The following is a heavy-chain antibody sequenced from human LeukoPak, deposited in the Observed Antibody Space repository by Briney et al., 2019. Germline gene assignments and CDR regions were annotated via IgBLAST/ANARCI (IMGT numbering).Heavy chain of an antibody. Sequence: SETLSLTCTVSGGSISSSSYYWGWIRQPPGKGLEWIGSIYYSGSTYYNPSLKSRVTISVDTSKNQFSLKLSSVTAADTAVYDCARQWGGEWWLRSFDYYYYYMDVWGKGTTVTISS. CDR1: GGSISSSSYY. D-gene: IGHD5-12*01. V-gene: IGHV4-39*01. CDR3: ARQWGGEWWLRSFDYYYYYMDV. CDR2: IYYSGST. J-gene: IGHJ6*03.